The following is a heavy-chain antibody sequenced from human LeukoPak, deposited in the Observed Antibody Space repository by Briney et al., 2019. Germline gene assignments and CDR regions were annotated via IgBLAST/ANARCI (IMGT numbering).Heavy chain of an antibody. V-gene: IGHV1-18*01. D-gene: IGHD5-18*01. CDR2: ISAYNGNT. J-gene: IGHJ4*02. CDR3: ARDRDTAMITGSDY. Sequence: ASVKVSCKASGYTFTSYGISWVRQAPGQGLEWMGWISAYNGNTYYAQKLQGRVTMTTDTSTNTAYMELRSLRSDDTALYYCARDRDTAMITGSDYWGQGTLVTVSS. CDR1: GYTFTSYG.